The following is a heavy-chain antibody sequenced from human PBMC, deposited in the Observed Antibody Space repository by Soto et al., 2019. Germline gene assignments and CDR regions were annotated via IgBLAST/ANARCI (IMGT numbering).Heavy chain of an antibody. J-gene: IGHJ4*02. CDR1: GFTVSSYS. Sequence: GSLRLSCAASGFTVSSYSMNWVRQAPGKGLEWVSYISSSSSTIYYADSVKGRFTISRDNAKNSLYLQMNSLRDEDTAVYYCARSSDSSGYTIDYWGQGTLVTVSS. CDR3: ARSSDSSGYTIDY. CDR2: ISSSSSTI. D-gene: IGHD3-22*01. V-gene: IGHV3-48*02.